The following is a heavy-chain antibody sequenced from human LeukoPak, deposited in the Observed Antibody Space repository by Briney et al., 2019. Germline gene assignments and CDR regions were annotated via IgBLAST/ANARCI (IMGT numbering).Heavy chain of an antibody. V-gene: IGHV1-69*13. CDR2: SFPIFGTA. J-gene: IGHJ6*02. D-gene: IGHD3-9*01. Sequence: SSVKICCKASGGRFSSYAISRVRQAPGQGLESMGGSFPIFGTANYAQKFQGRVTITADESTSTAYMELSSLRSEDTAVYYCARDVGYYDILTDTPRMDVWGQGTTVTVSS. CDR3: ARDVGYYDILTDTPRMDV. CDR1: GGRFSSYA.